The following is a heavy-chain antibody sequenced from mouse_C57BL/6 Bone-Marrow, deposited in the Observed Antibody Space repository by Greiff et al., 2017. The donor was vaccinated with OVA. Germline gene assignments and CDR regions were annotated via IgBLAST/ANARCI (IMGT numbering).Heavy chain of an antibody. V-gene: IGHV14-4*01. CDR1: GFNIKDDY. D-gene: IGHD2-3*01. Sequence: VQLQQSGAELVRPGASVKLSCTASGFNIKDDYMHWVKQRPEQGLEWIGWIDPENGDTEYASKFQGKATITADTSSNTAYLQLSSLTSEDTAVYYCTGSDDYLFAYWGQGTLVTVSA. CDR3: TGSDDYLFAY. CDR2: IDPENGDT. J-gene: IGHJ3*01.